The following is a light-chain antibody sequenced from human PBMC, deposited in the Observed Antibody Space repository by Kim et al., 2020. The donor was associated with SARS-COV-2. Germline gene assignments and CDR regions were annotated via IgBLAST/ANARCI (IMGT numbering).Light chain of an antibody. CDR2: RNN. CDR1: SSNIGSNY. J-gene: IGLJ3*02. Sequence: QSVLTQPPSASGTPGHTVTISCSGHSSNIGSNYVYWYQQLPGTAPKLLIYRNNQRPSGVPDRLSGSKSGTSASLAISGLRSEDEADYYCAAWDDSLSGRVFGGGTQLTVL. CDR3: AAWDDSLSGRV. V-gene: IGLV1-47*01.